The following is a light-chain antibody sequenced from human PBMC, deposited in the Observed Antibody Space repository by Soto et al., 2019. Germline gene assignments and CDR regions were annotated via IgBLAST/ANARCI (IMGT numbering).Light chain of an antibody. CDR2: AAS. J-gene: IGKJ1*01. Sequence: DIQMTQSPSSLSASIGDRVTISCRASQDIGAYLTWYQHKQGKAPRVLMYAASNLKSGVPPRFSGSGVGRDFTLTISDLQPEDFATYYCQHSYSTRTFGQGTKVE. CDR1: QDIGAY. V-gene: IGKV1-39*01. CDR3: QHSYSTRT.